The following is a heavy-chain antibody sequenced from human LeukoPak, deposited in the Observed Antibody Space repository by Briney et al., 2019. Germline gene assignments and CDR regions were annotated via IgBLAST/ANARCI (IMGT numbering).Heavy chain of an antibody. D-gene: IGHD7-27*01. CDR3: AASLKLGNDYYYYYYMDV. J-gene: IGHJ6*03. Sequence: AGGSLRLSCAASGFTFDDYAMHWVRQAPGEGLEWVSLISGDGGSTYYADSVKGRFTISRDNSKNSLYLQMNSLRTEDTALYYCAASLKLGNDYYYYYYMDVWGKGTTVTVSS. CDR2: ISGDGGST. CDR1: GFTFDDYA. V-gene: IGHV3-43*02.